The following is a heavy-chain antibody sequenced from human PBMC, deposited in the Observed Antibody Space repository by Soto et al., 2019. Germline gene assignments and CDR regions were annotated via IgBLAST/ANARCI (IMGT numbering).Heavy chain of an antibody. J-gene: IGHJ5*02. CDR2: ISNHGRPI. V-gene: IGHV3-48*01. CDR1: GFTVTTYS. Sequence: EVQLVESGGGLVQPGGSLRLSCAASGFTVTTYSMNWVRLAPGKVLEWLSYISNHGRPIYYADSVKARFIISRDNAKNSLYRQMSGLRVEDTDVYYCARGTMTAVSKTESWGQGALVTVSS. CDR3: ARGTMTAVSKTES. D-gene: IGHD4-17*01.